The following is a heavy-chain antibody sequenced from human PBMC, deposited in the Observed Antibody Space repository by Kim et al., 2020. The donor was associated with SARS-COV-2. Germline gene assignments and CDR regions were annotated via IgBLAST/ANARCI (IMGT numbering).Heavy chain of an antibody. V-gene: IGHV4-39*07. CDR3: AREIPYYDILTDGMDV. D-gene: IGHD3-9*01. CDR1: GGSISSSSYY. CDR2: IYYSGST. Sequence: SETLSLTCTVSGGSISSSSYYWGWIRQPPGKGLEWIGSIYYSGSTYYNPSLKSRVTISVDTSKNQFSLKLSSVTAADTAVYYCAREIPYYDILTDGMDVWGQGTTVTVSS. J-gene: IGHJ6*02.